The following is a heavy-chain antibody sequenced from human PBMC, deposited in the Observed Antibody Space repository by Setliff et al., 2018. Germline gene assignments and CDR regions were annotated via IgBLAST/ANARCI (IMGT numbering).Heavy chain of an antibody. Sequence: ASVKVSCKASGYTFTSYGISWVRQAPGRGLEWMAYINTYNGDTYYAQKFQGRVTMTTDTSTSTASMELGSLRSDDTAMYYCARDTRDKFDSSGYYLSFDSWGQGTLVTVSS. CDR3: ARDTRDKFDSSGYYLSFDS. CDR1: GYTFTSYG. D-gene: IGHD3-22*01. V-gene: IGHV1-18*01. J-gene: IGHJ4*02. CDR2: INTYNGDT.